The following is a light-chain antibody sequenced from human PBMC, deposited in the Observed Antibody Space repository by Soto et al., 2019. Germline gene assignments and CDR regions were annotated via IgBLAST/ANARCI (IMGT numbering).Light chain of an antibody. Sequence: DIQLTQSPSFLSASVGDRVTITCRVSQGLSTYLAWYLQRPGKAPKLLIYGASTLQSGVPSRFSGSGSGTAFTLTISSLQPEDFGTYYCQQLNSDWYAFGQGTKLEIK. CDR1: QGLSTY. V-gene: IGKV1-9*01. J-gene: IGKJ2*01. CDR2: GAS. CDR3: QQLNSDWYA.